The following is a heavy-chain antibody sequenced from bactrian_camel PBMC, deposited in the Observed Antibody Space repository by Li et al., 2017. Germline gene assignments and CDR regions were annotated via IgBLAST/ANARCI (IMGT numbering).Heavy chain of an antibody. D-gene: IGHD3*01. Sequence: HVQLVESGGGLVQPGGSLRLSCAASGFTSSNYYVSWIRQAPGKGLEWVSSVRSDRSKIYYSDSVKGRFTISADNAKNTVYLQVNNLKTDDTAMYYCVLNYYSGSWSFVYWGQGTQVTVS. V-gene: IGHV3-2*01. CDR1: GFTSSNYY. J-gene: IGHJ4*01. CDR3: VLNYYSGSWSFVY. CDR2: VRSDRSKI.